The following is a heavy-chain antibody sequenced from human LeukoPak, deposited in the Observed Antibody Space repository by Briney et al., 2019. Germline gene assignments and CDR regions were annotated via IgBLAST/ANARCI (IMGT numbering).Heavy chain of an antibody. Sequence: ASVKVSCKASGYTFTGYYMHWVRQAPGQGLEWMGWINPNSGGTNYAQKFQGRVTMTRDTSISTAYMELSRLRSDDTAVYYCARNTYDSSGYYPNWYFDLWGRGTLVTVSS. V-gene: IGHV1-2*02. CDR3: ARNTYDSSGYYPNWYFDL. D-gene: IGHD3-22*01. CDR1: GYTFTGYY. CDR2: INPNSGGT. J-gene: IGHJ2*01.